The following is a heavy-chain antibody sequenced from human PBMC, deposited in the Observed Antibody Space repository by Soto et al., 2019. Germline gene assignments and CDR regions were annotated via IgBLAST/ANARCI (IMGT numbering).Heavy chain of an antibody. J-gene: IGHJ4*02. CDR3: SRSTYTGSSAYFDH. D-gene: IGHD6-6*01. CDR2: VFHTGNT. V-gene: IGHV4-59*01. CDR1: GDSISSFY. Sequence: SETLSLTCSVSGDSISSFYWTWIRQSPGRGLEWIGYVFHTGNTNYNPSLKSRVTVTVDTAKNRFSLKLGSVTAADTAVCYCSRSTYTGSSAYFDHWGPGVLVTVSS.